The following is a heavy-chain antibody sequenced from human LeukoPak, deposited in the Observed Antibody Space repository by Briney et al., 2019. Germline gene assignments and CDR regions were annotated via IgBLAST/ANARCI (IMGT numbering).Heavy chain of an antibody. D-gene: IGHD2-21*02. Sequence: SQTLSLPCTVSGGSISSGSYYWSWIRQPAGKGLEWIGRIYTSGSTNYNPSLKSRVTISVDTSKNQFSLKLSSVTAADTAVYYCARESPGVTAKNDYWGQGTLVTVSS. V-gene: IGHV4-61*02. CDR2: IYTSGST. CDR3: ARESPGVTAKNDY. J-gene: IGHJ4*02. CDR1: GGSISSGSYY.